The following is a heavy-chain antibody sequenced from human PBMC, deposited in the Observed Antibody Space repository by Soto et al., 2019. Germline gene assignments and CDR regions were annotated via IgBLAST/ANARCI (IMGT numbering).Heavy chain of an antibody. CDR3: AADMATPPHLHGHNWCDP. CDR2: IVVGSGNT. D-gene: IGHD3-10*01. CDR1: GFTFTSSS. Sequence: QMELVQSGPEVKKPGTSVKVSCKASGFTFTSSSIQWVRQSRGQRHEWIGWIVVGSGNTNYAQKFQERVTITRDRSTSTAYVELSSLRSEDTAVYYCAADMATPPHLHGHNWCDPWGQGTVVNVSS. V-gene: IGHV1-58*02. J-gene: IGHJ5*02.